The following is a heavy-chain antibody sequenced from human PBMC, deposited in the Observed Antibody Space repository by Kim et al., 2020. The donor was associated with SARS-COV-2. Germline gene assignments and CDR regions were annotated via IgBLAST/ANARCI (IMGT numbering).Heavy chain of an antibody. CDR2: INHSGST. V-gene: IGHV4-34*01. CDR3: ARGRAGGAPAPVLGLGPSSDYYAMDV. J-gene: IGHJ6*02. D-gene: IGHD2-8*02. Sequence: SETLSLTCAVYGGSFSDYKWSWIRQPPGKGLEWIGEINHSGSTIHSPSLKSRLTISVDTSKSQFSRRLKSMTAADTALYYCARGRAGGAPAPVLGLGPSSDYYAMDVWGQGTAVAVSS. CDR1: GGSFSDYK.